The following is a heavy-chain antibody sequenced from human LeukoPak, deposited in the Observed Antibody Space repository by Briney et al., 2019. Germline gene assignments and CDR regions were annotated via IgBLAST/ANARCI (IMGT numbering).Heavy chain of an antibody. V-gene: IGHV3-21*01. CDR3: ARAEAAAGPVLY. Sequence: GGSLRLSCAASGFTFRSYSMNWVRQAPGKGLEWVSSISSSSSYIYYADSVKGRFTISRDNAKNSLYLQMNSLRAEDTAVYYCARAEAAAGPVLYWGQGTLATVSS. CDR2: ISSSSSYI. D-gene: IGHD6-13*01. J-gene: IGHJ4*02. CDR1: GFTFRSYS.